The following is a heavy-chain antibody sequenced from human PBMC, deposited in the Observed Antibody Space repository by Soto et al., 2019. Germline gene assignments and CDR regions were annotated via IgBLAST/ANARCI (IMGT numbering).Heavy chain of an antibody. J-gene: IGHJ4*02. CDR3: ARHGHYYFDN. Sequence: GGSLRLSCAASGFTFSTSWMSWVRQAPGKGLEWVAGIKPDGSETYYVDSVKGRFTISRDSARNSLYLQMNSLRAEDTAVYYCARHGHYYFDNWGQGTLVTVSS. V-gene: IGHV3-7*03. CDR1: GFTFSTSW. CDR2: IKPDGSET.